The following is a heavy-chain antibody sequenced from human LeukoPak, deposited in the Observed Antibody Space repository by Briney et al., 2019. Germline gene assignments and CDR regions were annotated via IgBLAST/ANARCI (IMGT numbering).Heavy chain of an antibody. D-gene: IGHD4-17*01. CDR3: ARTSTVTTSCFDY. J-gene: IGHJ4*02. V-gene: IGHV4-34*01. Sequence: SETLSLTCAVYGGSFSGYYWSWIRQPPGKGLEWIGEINHSGSTNYNPSLKSRVTISVDTSKNQFSLKLSSVTAADTAVYYCARTSTVTTSCFDYWGPGNPGHRLL. CDR2: INHSGST. CDR1: GGSFSGYY.